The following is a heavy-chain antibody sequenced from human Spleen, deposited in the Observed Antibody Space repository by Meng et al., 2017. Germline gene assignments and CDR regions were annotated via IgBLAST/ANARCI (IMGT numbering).Heavy chain of an antibody. Sequence: LQGAGHEAVNRSGSLSLTCGVCGGSNSSTKWWNWVRQTEGKGLEWFGEIYHGGTTNYNPSLKSRVTMSVDESKNHFFLKLTSVTAADTAVYYCASYNSGWPQFDSWGQGTLVTVSS. CDR1: GGSNSSTKW. V-gene: IGHV4-4*02. CDR2: IYHGGTT. J-gene: IGHJ4*02. CDR3: ASYNSGWPQFDS. D-gene: IGHD6-19*01.